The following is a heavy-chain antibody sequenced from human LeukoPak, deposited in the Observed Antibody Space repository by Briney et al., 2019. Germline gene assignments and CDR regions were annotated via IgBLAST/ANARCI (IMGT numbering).Heavy chain of an antibody. CDR3: ARDRSYGSGSLDIGY. CDR2: IKQDGSEK. CDR1: VFTFSSYR. Sequence: GGSLRLSCAASVFTFSSYRMSWVRQAPWKGREWVATIKQDGSEKYYVDSVKGRFTISRDNAKDSLYLQMNSLRAEDTAVYYCARDRSYGSGSLDIGYWGQGTLVTVSS. J-gene: IGHJ4*02. V-gene: IGHV3-7*01. D-gene: IGHD3-10*01.